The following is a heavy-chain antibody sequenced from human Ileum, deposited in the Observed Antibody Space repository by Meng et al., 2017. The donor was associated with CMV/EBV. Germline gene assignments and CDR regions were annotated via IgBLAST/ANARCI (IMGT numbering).Heavy chain of an antibody. CDR1: GSTRNVFF. CDR2: VNNRGRT. Sequence: QHWVPCLSQPSETLSPPSAAPGSTRNVFFCSGTRQPPGRGLEWIGEVNNRGRTNYNPSLKSRLTISIDTSKRQLSLMVTSVTAADSAIYYCASGRLQFTPSALQHWGPGTLVTVSS. CDR3: ASGRLQFTPSALQH. D-gene: IGHD5-24*01. V-gene: IGHV4-34*01. J-gene: IGHJ1*01.